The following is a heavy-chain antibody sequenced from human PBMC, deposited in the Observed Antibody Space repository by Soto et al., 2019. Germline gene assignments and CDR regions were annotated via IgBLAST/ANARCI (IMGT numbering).Heavy chain of an antibody. CDR2: ISGSGGST. V-gene: IGHV3-23*01. J-gene: IGHJ2*01. CDR1: GFTFSSYA. CDR3: AKNWYFDR. Sequence: EVQLLESGGGLVQPGGSLRLSCAASGFTFSSYAMSWVRQAPGKGLEWVSAISGSGGSTYYADSVKGRFTISRDNSKNPLYLQRNSLGAEDPAVYCCAKNWYFDRWGRGTLVTVSS.